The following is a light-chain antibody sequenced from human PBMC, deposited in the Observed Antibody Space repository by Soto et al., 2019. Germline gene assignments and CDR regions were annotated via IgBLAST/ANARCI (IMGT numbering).Light chain of an antibody. V-gene: IGLV2-23*01. CDR2: EGS. J-gene: IGLJ2*01. Sequence: QSALTQPASVSGFPGQSITISCTGTSSDIGNYNLVSWYQQHPDKAPKLMIYEGSKRPSGVSNRFSGSKSGNTASLTLSGLQAEDEADYYCCSYAGGSTWVFGGGTKLTVL. CDR3: CSYAGGSTWV. CDR1: SSDIGNYNL.